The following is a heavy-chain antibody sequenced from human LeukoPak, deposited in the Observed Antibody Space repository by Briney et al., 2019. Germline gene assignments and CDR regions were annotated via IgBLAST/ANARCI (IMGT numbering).Heavy chain of an antibody. Sequence: ASVKVSCKASGYTFTNYYMHWVRQAPGQGLEWMGVINPNGGGTSYAQKFQGRVTMTRDTSTSTVYMELSSLRSEDTAVYHCAAWGSSSSPLPGMDVWGQGTTVTVSS. J-gene: IGHJ6*02. CDR1: GYTFTNYY. D-gene: IGHD6-13*01. CDR3: AAWGSSSSPLPGMDV. CDR2: INPNGGGT. V-gene: IGHV1-46*01.